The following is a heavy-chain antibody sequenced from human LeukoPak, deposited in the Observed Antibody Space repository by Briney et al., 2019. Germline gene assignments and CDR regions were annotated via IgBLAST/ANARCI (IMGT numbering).Heavy chain of an antibody. V-gene: IGHV1-2*02. CDR1: GYTFTGYY. CDR2: INPNSGGT. Sequence: ASVKVSCKASGYTFTGYYMHWVRQAPGQGLEWMGWINPNSGGTNYAQKFQGRVTMTRDTSISTAYMELSRLRSDDTAVYYCARVVVVPAATDKWFDPWGRGTLVTVSS. J-gene: IGHJ5*02. CDR3: ARVVVVPAATDKWFDP. D-gene: IGHD2-2*01.